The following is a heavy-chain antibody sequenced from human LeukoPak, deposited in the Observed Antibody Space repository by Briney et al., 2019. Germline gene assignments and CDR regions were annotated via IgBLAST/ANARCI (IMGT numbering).Heavy chain of an antibody. CDR1: GFTFSSYW. Sequence: GGSLRLSCAASGFTFSSYWMNWVRQAPGKGLEWVANIKQDGSEKYYVDCVKGRFIISRDNAKNSLYLQMNSLRAEDTAVYYCAELGITMIGGVWGKGPTVTISS. CDR3: AELGITMIGGV. CDR2: IKQDGSEK. J-gene: IGHJ6*04. D-gene: IGHD3-10*02. V-gene: IGHV3-7*01.